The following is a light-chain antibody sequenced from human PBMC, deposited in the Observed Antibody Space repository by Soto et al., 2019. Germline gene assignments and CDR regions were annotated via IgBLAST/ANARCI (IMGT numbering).Light chain of an antibody. Sequence: QSVLTQPPSAXGSPGQSVAISCTGTSSDVGGYNYVSWYQQHPGKAPKLMIYDVSKRPSGVPDRFSGSKSGNTASLTVSGLQAEDEAEYYCSSYAGTHIVFGTGTKVTVL. CDR1: SSDVGGYNY. V-gene: IGLV2-8*01. J-gene: IGLJ1*01. CDR3: SSYAGTHIV. CDR2: DVS.